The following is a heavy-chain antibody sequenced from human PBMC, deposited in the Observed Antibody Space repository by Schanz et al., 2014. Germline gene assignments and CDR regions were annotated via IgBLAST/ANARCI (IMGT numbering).Heavy chain of an antibody. Sequence: VQLVESGGGVVQPGRSLRLSCAASGFTFSSYGMHWVRQAPGKGLEWVAVISYDGSNKYYADSVEGRFTISRDNSRNTLYLQMNSLRAEDTAVYSCARGIGGYGANNYFDYWGQGTLVTVSS. CDR2: ISYDGSNK. D-gene: IGHD5-12*01. CDR3: ARGIGGYGANNYFDY. J-gene: IGHJ4*02. V-gene: IGHV3-30*03. CDR1: GFTFSSYG.